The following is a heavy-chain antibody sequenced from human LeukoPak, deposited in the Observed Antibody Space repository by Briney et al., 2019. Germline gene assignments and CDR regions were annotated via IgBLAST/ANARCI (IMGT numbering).Heavy chain of an antibody. Sequence: GASVKVSCKASGYTFTSYAMHWVRQAPGQRLEWMGWINAGNGNTKYSQKFQGRVTITRDTSASTAYMELSSLRSEDTAVYYCAREDVLRFLEWRHQYYYYGMDVWGQGTTVTVPS. CDR1: GYTFTSYA. CDR3: AREDVLRFLEWRHQYYYYGMDV. CDR2: INAGNGNT. D-gene: IGHD3-3*01. J-gene: IGHJ6*02. V-gene: IGHV1-3*01.